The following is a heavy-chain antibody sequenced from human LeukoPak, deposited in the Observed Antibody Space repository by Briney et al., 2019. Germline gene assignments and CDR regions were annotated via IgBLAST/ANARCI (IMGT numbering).Heavy chain of an antibody. D-gene: IGHD3-22*01. CDR2: MYYSGST. J-gene: IGHJ4*02. Sequence: SETLSLTCTVSGDFITGSTYYWGWIRQPPGKGLEWIGSMYYSGSTYSNPSLRSRVTMSADTSKNQFSLNLKSVTAADTAAYYCARQYYDSTGYYYFDYWGQGTLVTASS. V-gene: IGHV4-39*01. CDR3: ARQYYDSTGYYYFDY. CDR1: GDFITGSTYY.